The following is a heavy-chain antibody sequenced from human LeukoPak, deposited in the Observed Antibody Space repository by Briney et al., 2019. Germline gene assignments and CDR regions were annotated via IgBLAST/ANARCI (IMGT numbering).Heavy chain of an antibody. CDR3: ARHLQVAGGYYSPMDV. CDR1: GGSISSSSYY. CDR2: IYYSGST. Sequence: SETLSLTCTVSGGSISSSSYYWGWIRQPPGKGLEWIGSIYYSGSTYYNPSLKSRVTISVDTSKNQFSLKLSSVTAADTAVYYCARHLQVAGGYYSPMDVWGQGTTVTVSS. D-gene: IGHD3-3*01. J-gene: IGHJ6*02. V-gene: IGHV4-39*01.